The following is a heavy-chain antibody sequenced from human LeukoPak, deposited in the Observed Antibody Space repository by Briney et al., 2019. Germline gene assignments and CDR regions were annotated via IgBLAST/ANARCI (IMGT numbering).Heavy chain of an antibody. CDR2: IRYDGSNK. Sequence: PGGSLRLSCAASGFTFSSYGMHWVRQAPGKGLEWVAFIRYDGSNKYYADSVKGRFTISRDNSKNTLYLQMNSLRAEDTAVYYCAKDAASVYYDYIWGSYRYFDYWGQGTPVTVSS. V-gene: IGHV3-30*02. CDR1: GFTFSSYG. J-gene: IGHJ4*02. D-gene: IGHD3-16*02. CDR3: AKDAASVYYDYIWGSYRYFDY.